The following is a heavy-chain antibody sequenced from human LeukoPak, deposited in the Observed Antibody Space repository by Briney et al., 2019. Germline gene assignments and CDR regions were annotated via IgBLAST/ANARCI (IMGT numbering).Heavy chain of an antibody. CDR1: GFTFSRYW. Sequence: GGSLRLSCAASGFTFSRYWMSWARQAPGKGLEWVANIKEDGGEKFHVDSVKGRFTISRDNAKKSLYLQMNSLRAEDTAVYYCARDPIAVVGGGSFDYWGQGILVTVSS. CDR3: ARDPIAVVGGGSFDY. D-gene: IGHD6-19*01. J-gene: IGHJ4*02. V-gene: IGHV3-7*01. CDR2: IKEDGGEK.